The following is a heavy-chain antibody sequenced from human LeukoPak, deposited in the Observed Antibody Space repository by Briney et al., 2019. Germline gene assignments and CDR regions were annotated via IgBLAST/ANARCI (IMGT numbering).Heavy chain of an antibody. CDR2: ISDDGRRK. J-gene: IGHJ4*02. CDR1: GFSFISYG. V-gene: IGHV3-30*18. D-gene: IGHD4-17*01. Sequence: GGSLRLSCAASGFSFISYGMHWVRRAPGKGLEWVGVISDDGRRKDYADSVKGRFTISRDNSKDTLYLQMNSLRAEDTAVYYCAKRPSDYGDYVSYFDYWGQGTLVTVSS. CDR3: AKRPSDYGDYVSYFDY.